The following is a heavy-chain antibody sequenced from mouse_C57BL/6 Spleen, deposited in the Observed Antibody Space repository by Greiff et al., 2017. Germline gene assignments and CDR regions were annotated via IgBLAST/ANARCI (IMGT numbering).Heavy chain of an antibody. CDR2: ISDGGSYT. CDR1: GFTFSSYA. V-gene: IGHV5-4*03. Sequence: EVKLQESGGGLVKPGGSLKLSCAASGFTFSSYAMSWVRQTPEKRLEWVATISDGGSYTYYPDNVKGRFTISRDNAKNNLYLQMSHLKSEDTAMYYCARALDHYYAMDYWGQGTSVTVSS. CDR3: ARALDHYYAMDY. J-gene: IGHJ4*01.